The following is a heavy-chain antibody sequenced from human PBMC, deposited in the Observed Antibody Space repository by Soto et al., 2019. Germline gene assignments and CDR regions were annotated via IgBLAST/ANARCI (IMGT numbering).Heavy chain of an antibody. CDR3: ARDVQGGGYDTDY. Sequence: EVQLVESGGGLVKPGGSLRLSCAASGFTFSSYSMNWVRQAPGKGLEWVSSISSSSSYIYYADSVKGRFTISRDNAKNSLYLQMNSLRAEDTAVYYCARDVQGGGYDTDYWGQGTLFTVSS. V-gene: IGHV3-21*01. CDR2: ISSSSSYI. J-gene: IGHJ4*02. CDR1: GFTFSSYS. D-gene: IGHD5-12*01.